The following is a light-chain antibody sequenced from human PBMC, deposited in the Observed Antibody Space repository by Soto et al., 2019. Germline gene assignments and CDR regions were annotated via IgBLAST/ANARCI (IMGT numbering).Light chain of an antibody. Sequence: EIVLTQSPGTLSLSPGERATLSCTASQSISSSYLAWYQQKPGQAPRLLIYGASSRATGIPDRFSGSGSGKDFTLTISRLEPEDCAVYYCQQCGRSPLTFGQGTKVEIK. J-gene: IGKJ1*01. CDR3: QQCGRSPLT. V-gene: IGKV3-20*01. CDR1: QSISSSY. CDR2: GAS.